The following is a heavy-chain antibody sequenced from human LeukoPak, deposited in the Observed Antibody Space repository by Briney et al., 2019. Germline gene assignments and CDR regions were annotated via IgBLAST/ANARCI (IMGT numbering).Heavy chain of an antibody. CDR3: ARAYQHYGMDV. J-gene: IGHJ6*02. D-gene: IGHD2-2*01. Sequence: GASVKVSCKASGYTFTSYAMHWVRQAPGQRLEWMGWINAGNGNTKYSQKFQGRVTITRDTSASTAYMELRSLRSDDTAVYYCARAYQHYGMDVWGQGTTVTVSS. CDR2: INAGNGNT. V-gene: IGHV1-3*01. CDR1: GYTFTSYA.